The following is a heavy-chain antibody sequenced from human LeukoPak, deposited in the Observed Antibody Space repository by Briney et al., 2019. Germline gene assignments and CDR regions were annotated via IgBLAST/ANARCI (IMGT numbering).Heavy chain of an antibody. V-gene: IGHV3-23*01. J-gene: IGHJ4*02. CDR1: GFTFSSYA. D-gene: IGHD6-13*01. CDR3: TTITPAGYIDY. CDR2: ISGRGQST. Sequence: PGGSLRLSCAASGFTFSSYAMSWVRQAPGKGLEWASSISGRGQSTYYADSVKGRFTISRDTSKNTLYLQMNSLRVEDTAVYYCTTITPAGYIDYWGQGTLVTVSS.